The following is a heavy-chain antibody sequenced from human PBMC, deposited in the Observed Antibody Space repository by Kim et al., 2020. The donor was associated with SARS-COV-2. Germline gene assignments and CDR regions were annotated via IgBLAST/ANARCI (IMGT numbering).Heavy chain of an antibody. CDR1: GGSFSGYY. Sequence: SETLSLTCAVYGGSFSGYYWSWIRQPPGKGLEWIGEINHSGSTNYNPSLKSRVTISVDTSKNQFSLKLSSVTAADTAVYYCARGGYCSGGSCYLGPVRRGNWFDPWGQGTLVTVSS. D-gene: IGHD2-15*01. V-gene: IGHV4-34*01. CDR2: INHSGST. J-gene: IGHJ5*02. CDR3: ARGGYCSGGSCYLGPVRRGNWFDP.